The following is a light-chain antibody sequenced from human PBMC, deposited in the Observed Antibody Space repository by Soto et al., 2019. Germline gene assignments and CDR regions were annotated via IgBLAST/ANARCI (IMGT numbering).Light chain of an antibody. CDR2: EVT. V-gene: IGLV2-14*01. Sequence: QSALTQPASVSGSPGQSITISCTGTSSDVGGYKYVSWYQQHPGKAPKLMIYEVTNRPSGVSNRFSGSKSGNTASLTISGLHTEDEADYYCSSYTSSSTLVFGGGTKLTV. J-gene: IGLJ3*02. CDR3: SSYTSSSTLV. CDR1: SSDVGGYKY.